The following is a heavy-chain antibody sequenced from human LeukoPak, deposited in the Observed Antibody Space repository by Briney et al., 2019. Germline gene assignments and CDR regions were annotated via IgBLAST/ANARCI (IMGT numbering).Heavy chain of an antibody. CDR2: ISSSSNYI. Sequence: GGSLRLSCAASGFTFSSYTMNWVRQAPGRGLEWVSSISSSSNYIYYADPVKGRLTISRDNAKNSLYLQMNSLRAEDTAVYYCARDPTPRYCSGGSCYTHYGMDVWGQGTTVTVSS. D-gene: IGHD2-15*01. J-gene: IGHJ6*02. V-gene: IGHV3-21*01. CDR3: ARDPTPRYCSGGSCYTHYGMDV. CDR1: GFTFSSYT.